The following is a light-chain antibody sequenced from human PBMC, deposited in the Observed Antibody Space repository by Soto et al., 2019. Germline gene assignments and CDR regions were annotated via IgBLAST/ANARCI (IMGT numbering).Light chain of an antibody. J-gene: IGKJ3*01. V-gene: IGKV1-33*01. Sequence: DIQMTQSPSSLSASVGDRVTITCQASHDISYYLNWYQQKLGKAPKRLIYDASNLEPGVPSRFSGSGAGTKFIFTISSLQPEDIATYYCQQYDTLSFTFGPGTKVDL. CDR1: HDISYY. CDR3: QQYDTLSFT. CDR2: DAS.